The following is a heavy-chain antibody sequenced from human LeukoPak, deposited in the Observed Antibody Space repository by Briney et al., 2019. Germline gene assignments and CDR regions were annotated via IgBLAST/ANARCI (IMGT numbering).Heavy chain of an antibody. V-gene: IGHV4-4*07. D-gene: IGHD4-17*01. Sequence: PSETLSLTCTVSGGSISSYYWSWIRQPAGKGLEWIGRIYTSESTNYNPSLKSRVTISVDKSKNQFSLKLSSVTAADTAVYYCAREYGTGWFDPWGQGTLVTVSS. CDR2: IYTSEST. CDR3: AREYGTGWFDP. J-gene: IGHJ5*02. CDR1: GGSISSYY.